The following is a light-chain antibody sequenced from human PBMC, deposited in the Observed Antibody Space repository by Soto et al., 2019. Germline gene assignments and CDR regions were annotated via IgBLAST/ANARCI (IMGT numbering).Light chain of an antibody. V-gene: IGKV4-1*01. CDR2: WAS. CDR3: QQYYGSPYT. Sequence: DIVMTQSPGSLAVSLGERATINCKSSQSVLYTSNNKNYLAWYQQKTGQPPKLLIYWASARESGVPDRFSGSGSGTEFTLTISSLQAEDVAVYYCQQYYGSPYTFGQETKLEIK. J-gene: IGKJ2*01. CDR1: QSVLYTSNNKNY.